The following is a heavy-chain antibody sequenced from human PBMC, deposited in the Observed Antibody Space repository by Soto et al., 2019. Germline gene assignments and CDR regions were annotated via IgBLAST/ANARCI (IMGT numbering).Heavy chain of an antibody. V-gene: IGHV1-2*02. J-gene: IGHJ6*02. CDR2: INPNSGGT. CDR1: GHTFSAYY. CDR3: ARALIRFLDWIPENYYYGMDV. D-gene: IGHD3-3*01. Sequence: GASVKVSCKPSGHTFSAYYIHWVRQAPGQGLEWMGWINPNSGGTNYAQKFQGRVTMTRDTSGRTVYMELSRLTSDDTAVYYCARALIRFLDWIPENYYYGMDVWGQGTTVTVSS.